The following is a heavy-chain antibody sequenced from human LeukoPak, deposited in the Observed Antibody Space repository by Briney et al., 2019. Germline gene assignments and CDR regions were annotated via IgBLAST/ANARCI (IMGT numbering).Heavy chain of an antibody. V-gene: IGHV4-59*08. CDR2: IYYSGST. J-gene: IGHJ4*02. CDR1: GGSISSYY. Sequence: SETLSLTCTVSGGSISSYYWSWIRQPPGKGLEWIGYIYYSGSTNYSPSLKSRVTISVDTSKNQFSLKLSSVTAADTAVYYCARLTSYGFGVDYWGQGTLVTVSS. D-gene: IGHD5-18*01. CDR3: ARLTSYGFGVDY.